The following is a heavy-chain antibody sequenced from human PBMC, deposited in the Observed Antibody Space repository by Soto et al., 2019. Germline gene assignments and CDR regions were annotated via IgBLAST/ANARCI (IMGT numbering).Heavy chain of an antibody. Sequence: EVQLLESGGGLVQPGGSLRLSCAASGVTFSSFAMSWVRQAPGKGLERVSSISGSGGRIDYADSVKGRFTIARDNSKNTLFLQMNSLRAEDTAVYSCAKGHGDWGGNFLNSWGQGTLVTVSS. D-gene: IGHD4-17*01. CDR1: GVTFSSFA. CDR3: AKGHGDWGGNFLNS. CDR2: ISGSGGRI. V-gene: IGHV3-23*01. J-gene: IGHJ4*02.